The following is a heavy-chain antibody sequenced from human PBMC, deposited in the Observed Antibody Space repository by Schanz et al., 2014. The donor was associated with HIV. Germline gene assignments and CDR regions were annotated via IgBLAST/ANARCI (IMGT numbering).Heavy chain of an antibody. CDR1: GFTFSSFN. J-gene: IGHJ6*01. Sequence: EVHLVESGGGLVTPGESLKISCAASGFTFSSFNMNWVRQAPGKGLEWISSISSSSSYIFYADSVKGRFTISRENANNSLYLQMNSLRVEDTAVYYCARDWLGERDYYYGMDVWGQGTTVTVSS. CDR2: ISSSSSYI. V-gene: IGHV3-21*01. D-gene: IGHD2-21*01. CDR3: ARDWLGERDYYYGMDV.